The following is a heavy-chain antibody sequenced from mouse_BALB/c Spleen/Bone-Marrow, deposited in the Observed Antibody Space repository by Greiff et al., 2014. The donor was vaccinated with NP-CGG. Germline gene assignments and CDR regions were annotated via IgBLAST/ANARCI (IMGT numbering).Heavy chain of an antibody. CDR2: IWGGGST. V-gene: IGHV2-6-4*01. CDR3: ARLYGNYGGYFDY. CDR1: GFSLSRYS. Sequence: QVHVKQSGPGLVAPSQSLSITYTVSGFSLSRYSVHWVRQPPGKGLEWLGMIWGGGSTDYNSALKSRLSISKDNSKSQVFLKMNSLQTDDTAMYYCARLYGNYGGYFDYWGQGTTLTVSS. J-gene: IGHJ2*01. D-gene: IGHD2-10*02.